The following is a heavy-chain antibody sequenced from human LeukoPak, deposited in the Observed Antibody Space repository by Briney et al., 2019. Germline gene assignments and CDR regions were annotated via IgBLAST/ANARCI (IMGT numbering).Heavy chain of an antibody. J-gene: IGHJ4*02. D-gene: IGHD3-9*01. CDR1: GYTFTSYA. CDR3: AREASDYDILTGYSNNFDY. Sequence: ASVNVSCKASGYTFTSYAMHWVRQAPGQRLEWMGWINAGNGNTKYSQKFQGRVTITRDTSASTAYMELSSLRSEDTAVYYCAREASDYDILTGYSNNFDYWGQGTLVTVSS. CDR2: INAGNGNT. V-gene: IGHV1-3*01.